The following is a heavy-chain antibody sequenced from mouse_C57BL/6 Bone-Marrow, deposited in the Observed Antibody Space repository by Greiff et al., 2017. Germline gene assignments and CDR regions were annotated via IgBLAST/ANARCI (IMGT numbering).Heavy chain of an antibody. D-gene: IGHD1-1*01. CDR2: IYPRSGNT. J-gene: IGHJ2*01. CDR1: GYTFTSYG. Sequence: VQLQQSGAELARPGASVKLSCKASGYTFTSYGISWVKQRTGQGLEWIGEIYPRSGNTYYNEKFKGKATLTADKSSSTAYMELRSLTSEDSAVDFCARWNYYGRSYGDWGQGTTLTVSS. V-gene: IGHV1-81*01. CDR3: ARWNYYGRSYGD.